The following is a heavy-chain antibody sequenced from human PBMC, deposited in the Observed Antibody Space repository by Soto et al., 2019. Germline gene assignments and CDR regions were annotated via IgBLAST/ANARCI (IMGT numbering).Heavy chain of an antibody. Sequence: EVQLVESGGGLVQPGGSLRLSCEASGFTVSSNYMSWVRQAPGKGLEWVSVIYSGGSTYYADSVRGRFTISRDNSKNTLYLKMNSLRAEDTAVYYCERHGITGTIDYWGQGTLVTVSS. CDR1: GFTVSSNY. V-gene: IGHV3-66*04. CDR2: IYSGGST. D-gene: IGHD1-7*01. J-gene: IGHJ4*02. CDR3: ERHGITGTIDY.